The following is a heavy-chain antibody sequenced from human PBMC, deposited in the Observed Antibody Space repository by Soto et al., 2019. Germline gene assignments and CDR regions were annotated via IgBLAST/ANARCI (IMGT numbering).Heavy chain of an antibody. V-gene: IGHV3-21*01. Sequence: GGSLRLSCAASGFTFSSYSMNWVRQAPGKGLEWVSSISSSSSYIYYADSVKGRFTISRDNAKNSLYLQMNSLRAEDTAVYYCARDREGDFWSGYSHDAFDIWGQGTMVTVSS. CDR1: GFTFSSYS. D-gene: IGHD3-3*01. CDR2: ISSSSSYI. J-gene: IGHJ3*02. CDR3: ARDREGDFWSGYSHDAFDI.